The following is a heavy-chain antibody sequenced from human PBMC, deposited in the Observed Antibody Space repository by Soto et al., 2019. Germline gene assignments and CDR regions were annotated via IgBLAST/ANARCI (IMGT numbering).Heavy chain of an antibody. CDR3: ARAKYPPPHYYYYYMDV. J-gene: IGHJ6*03. V-gene: IGHV1-46*01. CDR1: GYTFTSYY. CDR2: INPSGGST. D-gene: IGHD2-2*02. Sequence: ASVKVSCKASGYTFTSYYMHWVRQAPGQGLEWMGIINPSGGSTSYAQKFQGRVTMTRDTSTSTVYMELSSLRSEDTAVYYCARAKYPPPHYYYYYMDVWGKGTTVTVSS.